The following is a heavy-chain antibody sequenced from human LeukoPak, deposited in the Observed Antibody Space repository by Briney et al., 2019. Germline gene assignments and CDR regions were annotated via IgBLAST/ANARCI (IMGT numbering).Heavy chain of an antibody. Sequence: SQTLSPTCTVSGGSISSGGYYWSWIRQHPGKGLEWIGYIYYSGSTYYNPSLKSRVTISVDTSKNQFSLKLSSVTAADTAVYYCARAVVVVAATPYFQHWGQGTLVTVSS. J-gene: IGHJ1*01. D-gene: IGHD2-15*01. CDR3: ARAVVVVAATPYFQH. CDR2: IYYSGST. CDR1: GGSISSGGYY. V-gene: IGHV4-31*03.